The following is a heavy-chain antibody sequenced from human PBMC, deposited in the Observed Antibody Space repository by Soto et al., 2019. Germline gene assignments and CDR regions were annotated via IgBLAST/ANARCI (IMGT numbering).Heavy chain of an antibody. CDR3: ARTQQGGTMGDY. CDR2: ISAYNGNT. CDR1: GYTFTNYG. J-gene: IGHJ4*02. D-gene: IGHD3-10*01. V-gene: IGHV1-18*04. Sequence: QVQLVQSGAEVKKPGASVTVSCKASGYTFTNYGISWVRQAPGQGLEWMGWISAYNGNTGYAQKFQGRVTMTRNTSISTAYMELSSLRSEDTAVYYCARTQQGGTMGDYWGQGTLVTVSS.